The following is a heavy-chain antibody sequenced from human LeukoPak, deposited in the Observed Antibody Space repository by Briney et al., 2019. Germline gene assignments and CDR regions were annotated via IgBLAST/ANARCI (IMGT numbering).Heavy chain of an antibody. Sequence: GGSLRLSCAASGFTFSSYAMSWVRQAPGKGLEWVSAISGSGGSTYYADSVKGRFTISRDISKKTLYLQMNSLRAEDTAVYYCARGFWSGSLGYYYYMDVWGKGTTVTVSS. D-gene: IGHD3-3*01. J-gene: IGHJ6*03. CDR2: ISGSGGST. V-gene: IGHV3-23*01. CDR1: GFTFSSYA. CDR3: ARGFWSGSLGYYYYMDV.